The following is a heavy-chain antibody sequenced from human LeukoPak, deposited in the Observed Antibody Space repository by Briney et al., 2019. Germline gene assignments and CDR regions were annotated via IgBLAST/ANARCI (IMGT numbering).Heavy chain of an antibody. CDR2: INTDGTVT. J-gene: IGHJ4*02. CDR3: ATKQWLAPPPDS. V-gene: IGHV3-74*01. D-gene: IGHD6-19*01. CDR1: GFTFSKYW. Sequence: PGGSLRLSCAASGFTFSKYWMLWVRHAPGKGLESVSRINTDGTVTTYADSVKGRLTVSRDNADNTMFLQMNSVRDEDTAVYYCATKQWLAPPPDSWGQGTPVIVSS.